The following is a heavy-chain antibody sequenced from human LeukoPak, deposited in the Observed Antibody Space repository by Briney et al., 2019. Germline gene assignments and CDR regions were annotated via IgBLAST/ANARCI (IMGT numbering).Heavy chain of an antibody. D-gene: IGHD2-8*02. J-gene: IGHJ5*02. CDR2: IIPILGIA. Sequence: SVKVSCKASGGTFSSYAISWVRQAPGQGLEWMGRIIPILGIANYAQKFQGRVTITADKSTSTAYMELTSLTSEDTAMYYCVTEGYCTSDNCYVHWGQGTPVTVSS. CDR3: VTEGYCTSDNCYVH. V-gene: IGHV1-69*04. CDR1: GGTFSSYA.